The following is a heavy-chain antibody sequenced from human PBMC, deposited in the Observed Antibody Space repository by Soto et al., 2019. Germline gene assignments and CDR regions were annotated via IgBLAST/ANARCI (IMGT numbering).Heavy chain of an antibody. D-gene: IGHD3-3*01. CDR3: AKDLLGVVPSCFDY. Sequence: QVQLVESGGGVVQPGRSLRLSCAASGFTFSSYGMHWVRQAPGKGLEWVAVISYDGSNKYYADSVKGRFTISRDNSKNTLYLQMNSLRAEDTAVYYCAKDLLGVVPSCFDYWGQGTLVTVSS. CDR1: GFTFSSYG. CDR2: ISYDGSNK. J-gene: IGHJ4*02. V-gene: IGHV3-30*18.